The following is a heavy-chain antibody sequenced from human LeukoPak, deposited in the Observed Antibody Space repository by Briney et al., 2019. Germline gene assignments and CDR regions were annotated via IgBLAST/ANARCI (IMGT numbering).Heavy chain of an antibody. V-gene: IGHV4-59*08. CDR1: TGSSTSYY. J-gene: IGHJ4*02. CDR3: ARRVSGSYPDYFDY. CDR2: IHYSGST. Sequence: SETLSLTCTISTGSSTSYYWNWIRQPPGKGVEWIGYIHYSGSTNYNPSLRSRATVSLDMSKNQVSLKLSSVTAADTAVYSCARRVSGSYPDYFDYWDQGTLVTVSS. D-gene: IGHD1-26*01.